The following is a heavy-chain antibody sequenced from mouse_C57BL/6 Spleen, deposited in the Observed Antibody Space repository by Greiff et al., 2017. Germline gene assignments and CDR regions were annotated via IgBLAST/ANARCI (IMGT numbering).Heavy chain of an antibody. V-gene: IGHV1-66*01. CDR2: INPGSGNT. CDR3: ARGGITTVVSPDH. Sequence: LQESGPELVKPGASVKISCKASGYSFTSYYIHWVKQRPGQGLEWIGWINPGSGNTKYNEKFKGKATLTADTSSSTAYMQLSSLTSEDSAVFFCARGGITTVVSPDHWGQST. J-gene: IGHJ2*01. D-gene: IGHD1-1*01. CDR1: GYSFTSYY.